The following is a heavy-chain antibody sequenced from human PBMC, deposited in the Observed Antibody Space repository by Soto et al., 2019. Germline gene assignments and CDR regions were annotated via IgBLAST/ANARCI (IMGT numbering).Heavy chain of an antibody. CDR2: IYPRDSDT. CDR3: ARQRTAVTPLAAMDV. V-gene: IGHV5-51*01. CDR1: EYDFTNYW. D-gene: IGHD4-17*01. Sequence: GESLKISCKASEYDFTNYWIGWVRQMPGKGLEWMGIIYPRDSDTRYSPSFQGQVTISADKSIDTAYLQWSSLKASDTAIYYCARQRTAVTPLAAMDVWGQGTTVTVSS. J-gene: IGHJ6*02.